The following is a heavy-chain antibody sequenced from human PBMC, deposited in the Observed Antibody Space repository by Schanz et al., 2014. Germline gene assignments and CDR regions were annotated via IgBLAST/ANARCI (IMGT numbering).Heavy chain of an antibody. CDR2: ILGLASTT. Sequence: VHLLESGGGLVEPGGSLRLSCAASGFTFSTSAMSWVRQVPGKGLEWVSAILGLASTTYYADSVKGRFTISRDNSKNTLYLQMNSLRAGDAAVYYCARGLIAAAGGAFDYWGQGTLVAVSA. CDR3: ARGLIAAAGGAFDY. J-gene: IGHJ4*02. D-gene: IGHD6-13*01. CDR1: GFTFSTSA. V-gene: IGHV3-23*01.